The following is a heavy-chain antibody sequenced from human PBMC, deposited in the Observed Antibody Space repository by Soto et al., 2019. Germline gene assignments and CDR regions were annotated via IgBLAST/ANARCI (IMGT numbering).Heavy chain of an antibody. D-gene: IGHD6-19*01. Sequence: SETLSLTCAVYGGSFSGYYWSWIRQPPGKGLEWIGEINHSGSTNYNPSLKSRVTISVDTSKNQFSLKLSSVTAADTAVYYCARRVAGTGYYYYYYMDVWGKGTTVTVSS. V-gene: IGHV4-34*01. CDR2: INHSGST. J-gene: IGHJ6*03. CDR1: GGSFSGYY. CDR3: ARRVAGTGYYYYYYMDV.